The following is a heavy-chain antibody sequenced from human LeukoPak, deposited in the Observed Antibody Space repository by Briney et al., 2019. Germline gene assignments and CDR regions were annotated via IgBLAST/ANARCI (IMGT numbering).Heavy chain of an antibody. D-gene: IGHD3-22*01. CDR2: IYYSGIT. CDR1: GGPISSSSYH. V-gene: IGHV4-39*01. Sequence: PSETLSLTCTVSGGPISSSSYHWGWIRQPPGKGLEWIGTIYYSGITYYSPSLRSSLTIAVDTSKNQFSLKLTSVTAADTAVYYCASYRIGYADYWGQGALVTVSS. CDR3: ASYRIGYADY. J-gene: IGHJ4*02.